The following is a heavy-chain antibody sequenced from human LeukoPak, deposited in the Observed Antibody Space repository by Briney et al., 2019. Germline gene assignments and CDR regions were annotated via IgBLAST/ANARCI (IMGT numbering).Heavy chain of an antibody. CDR3: ARAYCGGDCYNDY. CDR2: INVGNANT. J-gene: IGHJ4*02. Sequence: GASVKVSCKASGYTFTTYAIHWVRQARGQGLEWMGWINVGNANTRYSQKFQGRVTITRDTSASTAYIEMSSLRSEDTAVYYCARAYCGGDCYNDYWGQGTLVTVSS. CDR1: GYTFTTYA. V-gene: IGHV1-3*01. D-gene: IGHD2-21*02.